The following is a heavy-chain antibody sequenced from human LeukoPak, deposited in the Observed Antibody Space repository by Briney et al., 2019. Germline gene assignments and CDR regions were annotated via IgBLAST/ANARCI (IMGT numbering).Heavy chain of an antibody. V-gene: IGHV1-69*01. J-gene: IGHJ4*02. CDR2: IIPIFGTA. CDR1: GGTFSSYA. Sequence: ASVKVSCKASGGTFSSYAISWVRQAPGQGLEWMGGIIPIFGTANYAQKFQGRVTITADESTSTAYMELSSLRSEDTAVYYCASAPKYSSSSPFDYWGQGTPVTVSS. CDR3: ASAPKYSSSSPFDY. D-gene: IGHD6-6*01.